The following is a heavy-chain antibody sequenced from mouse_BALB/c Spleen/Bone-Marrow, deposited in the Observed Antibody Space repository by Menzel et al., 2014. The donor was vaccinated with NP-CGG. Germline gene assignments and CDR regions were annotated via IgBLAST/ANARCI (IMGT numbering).Heavy chain of an antibody. CDR2: IYPGDGDT. D-gene: IGHD2-1*01. Sequence: QVQLKQSGAELVRPGSSVKISCKASGYAFSSYWMNWVKQRPGQGLEWIGQIYPGDGDTNYSGKFKGKATLTADESSSTAYMQLSSLTSEGSAVYFCAFGNYDFDYWGQGTTLTVSS. J-gene: IGHJ2*01. CDR3: AFGNYDFDY. CDR1: GYAFSSYW. V-gene: IGHV1-80*01.